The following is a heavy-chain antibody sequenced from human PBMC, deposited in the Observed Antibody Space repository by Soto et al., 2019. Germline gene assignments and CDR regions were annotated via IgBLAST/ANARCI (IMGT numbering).Heavy chain of an antibody. D-gene: IGHD3-22*01. Sequence: PSETLSLTCTVSGGPISSRSHYWDWIRQAPGKGLEWIGNIYYSGTTNSNPSLKSRVTISVDTSKNQFSLKLSSVTAADTAVYYCARLSDSSCYYYGVWGQGTLVTVSS. CDR2: IYYSGTT. CDR3: ARLSDSSCYYYGV. V-gene: IGHV4-39*01. CDR1: GGPISSRSHY. J-gene: IGHJ1*01.